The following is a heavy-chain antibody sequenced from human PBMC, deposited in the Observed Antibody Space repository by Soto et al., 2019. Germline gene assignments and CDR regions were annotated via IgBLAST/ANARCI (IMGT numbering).Heavy chain of an antibody. Sequence: EVQLLESGGGLVQPGGSRRISCTASGFTFNNYAMAWVRHAPGRGLEWVSGISGSGENTNYADCVKCRFTISRDNSKNTLYLQMKRLRAEDTAVYSCAKDYGVRGIMTNLFDSWGQGTLVTVSS. D-gene: IGHD3-10*01. CDR1: GFTFNNYA. J-gene: IGHJ4*02. CDR2: ISGSGENT. V-gene: IGHV3-23*01. CDR3: AKDYGVRGIMTNLFDS.